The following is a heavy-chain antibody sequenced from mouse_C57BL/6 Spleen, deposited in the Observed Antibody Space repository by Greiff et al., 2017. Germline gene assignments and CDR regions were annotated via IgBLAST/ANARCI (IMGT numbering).Heavy chain of an antibody. CDR3: ARRGSSYCDY. Sequence: EVKLMESGGGLVQPGGSLSLSCAASGFTFTDYYMSWVRQPPGKALEWLGFIRNKANGYTTEYSASVKGRFTISRDNSQSILYLQMNALRAEDSATYDCARRGSSYCDYWGQGTTLTVSS. CDR1: GFTFTDYY. CDR2: IRNKANGYTT. J-gene: IGHJ2*01. V-gene: IGHV7-3*01. D-gene: IGHD1-1*01.